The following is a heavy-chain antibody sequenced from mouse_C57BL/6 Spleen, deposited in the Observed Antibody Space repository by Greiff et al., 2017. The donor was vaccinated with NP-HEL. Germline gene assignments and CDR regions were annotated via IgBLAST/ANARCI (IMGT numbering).Heavy chain of an antibody. CDR3: ARNYYDLFDY. J-gene: IGHJ2*01. V-gene: IGHV1-61*01. Sequence: QVQLQQPGAELVRPGSSVKLSCKASGYTFTSYWMDWVKQRPGQGLEWIGNIYPSDSETHYNQKFKDKATLTVDKSSSTAYMQLSSLTSEDSAVYYCARNYYDLFDYWGQGTTLTVSS. CDR1: GYTFTSYW. CDR2: IYPSDSET. D-gene: IGHD2-4*01.